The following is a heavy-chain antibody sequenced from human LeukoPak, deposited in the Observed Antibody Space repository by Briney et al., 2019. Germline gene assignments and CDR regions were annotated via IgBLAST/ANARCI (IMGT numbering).Heavy chain of an antibody. V-gene: IGHV4-4*07. CDR1: GGSISNYY. D-gene: IGHD2-2*01. Sequence: SETLSLTCTVSGGSISNYYWSWIRQPAGKGLELIGRIYTSGSTNYNPSLESRVTMSVDTSKKQFSLILSSVTAADTAVYYCARDRCNSTNCSARVAFGIWGQGTMVTVSS. CDR3: ARDRCNSTNCSARVAFGI. CDR2: IYTSGST. J-gene: IGHJ3*02.